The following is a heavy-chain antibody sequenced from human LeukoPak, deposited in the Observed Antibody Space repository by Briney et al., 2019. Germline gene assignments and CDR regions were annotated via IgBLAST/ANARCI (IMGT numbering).Heavy chain of an antibody. J-gene: IGHJ6*02. Sequence: PGGSLRLSCAASGFTFDDYAMHWVRQAPGKGLEWVSLISWDGGSTYYADSVKGRFTISRDNSKNSLYLQMNSLRAEDTALYYCAKVIGAVAGKLYYYYGMDVWGQGTTVTVSS. CDR2: ISWDGGST. V-gene: IGHV3-43D*03. D-gene: IGHD6-19*01. CDR1: GFTFDDYA. CDR3: AKVIGAVAGKLYYYYGMDV.